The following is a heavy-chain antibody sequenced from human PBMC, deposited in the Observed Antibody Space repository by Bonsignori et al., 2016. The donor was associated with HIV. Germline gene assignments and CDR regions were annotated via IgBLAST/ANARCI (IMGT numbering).Heavy chain of an antibody. J-gene: IGHJ4*02. D-gene: IGHD3-10*01. CDR3: ARQRGFGEFRYFDF. V-gene: IGHV5-51*01. Sequence: VRQMPGKGLEWMGIIYPGDSDTRYSPSFQGQVIISADKSISTAYLQWSSLKASDTAIYYCARQRGFGEFRYFDFWGQGTLVTVSS. CDR2: IYPGDSDT.